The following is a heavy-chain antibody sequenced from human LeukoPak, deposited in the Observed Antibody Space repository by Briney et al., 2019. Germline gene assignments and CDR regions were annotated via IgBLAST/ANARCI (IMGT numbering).Heavy chain of an antibody. CDR3: ARDSPAYYDFWSGYYNGGVSRPQDY. J-gene: IGHJ4*02. V-gene: IGHV3-48*04. CDR2: ISSSSSTI. Sequence: GGSLRLSCAASGFTFSSYSMNWVRQAPGKGLEWVSYISSSSSTIYYADSVKGRFTISRDNAKNSLYLQMNSLRAEDTAVYYCARDSPAYYDFWSGYYNGGVSRPQDYWGQGTLVTVSS. D-gene: IGHD3-3*01. CDR1: GFTFSSYS.